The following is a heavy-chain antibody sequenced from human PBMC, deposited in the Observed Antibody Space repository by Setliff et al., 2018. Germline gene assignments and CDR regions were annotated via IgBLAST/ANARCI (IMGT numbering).Heavy chain of an antibody. V-gene: IGHV3-11*06. CDR2: ISSRGST. D-gene: IGHD2-21*01. J-gene: IGHJ2*01. CDR1: GFTFSDYY. CDR3: ARDLGEPYWYFDL. Sequence: GGSLRLSCAASGFTFSDYYMSWIRQTPGKGLEWVSYISSRGSTSYADSVKGRFTISRDNAKNTLYLQMNSLRTEDTAVYYCARDLGEPYWYFDLWGRGTLVTVSS.